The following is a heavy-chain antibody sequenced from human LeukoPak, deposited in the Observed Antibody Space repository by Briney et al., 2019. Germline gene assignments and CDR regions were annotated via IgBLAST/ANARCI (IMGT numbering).Heavy chain of an antibody. D-gene: IGHD5-24*01. V-gene: IGHV4-59*01. Sequence: PSETLSLTCTVSGVSISSYYWSWIRQPPGKGLEWTGYIYYSGSTNYNPSLKSRVTISVDTSKNQFSLKLSSVTAADTAVYYCARGEWLQLWGQGTLVTVSS. CDR1: GVSISSYY. CDR2: IYYSGST. CDR3: ARGEWLQL. J-gene: IGHJ4*02.